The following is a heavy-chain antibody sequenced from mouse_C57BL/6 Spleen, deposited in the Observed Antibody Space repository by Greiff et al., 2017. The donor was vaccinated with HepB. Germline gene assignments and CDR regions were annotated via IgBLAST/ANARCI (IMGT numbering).Heavy chain of an antibody. Sequence: VQLQESGAELMKPGASVKLSCKATGYTFTGYWIEWVKQRPGHGLEWIGEILPGSGSTNYNEKFKGKATLTADTSSNTAYMQLSSLTTEESAIYYCARVTWDVGGFAYWGQGTLVTVSA. CDR2: ILPGSGST. V-gene: IGHV1-9*01. J-gene: IGHJ3*01. CDR1: GYTFTGYW. D-gene: IGHD4-1*01. CDR3: ARVTWDVGGFAY.